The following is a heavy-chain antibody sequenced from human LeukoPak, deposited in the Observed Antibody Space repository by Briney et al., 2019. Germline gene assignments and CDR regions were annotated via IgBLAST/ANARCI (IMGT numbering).Heavy chain of an antibody. CDR3: ARAGTEAMTTPAYPVFYYFYLDV. V-gene: IGHV4-34*01. CDR1: GDSFTAYS. Sequence: SETLSLTCAVHGDSFTAYSWNWIRQSPGKGVEWIGEISHSGRTHYNPSLASRVTFSLDTSKTQFSLELKSVTAADTAVYYCARAGTEAMTTPAYPVFYYFYLDVWGTGTTVTVS. J-gene: IGHJ6*03. D-gene: IGHD4-11*01. CDR2: ISHSGRT.